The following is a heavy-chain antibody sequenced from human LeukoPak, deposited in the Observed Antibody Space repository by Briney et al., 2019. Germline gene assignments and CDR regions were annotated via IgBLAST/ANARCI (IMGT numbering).Heavy chain of an antibody. Sequence: GGSLRLSCAASGFTFSSYWMTWVRQAPGKGLEWVACMKEDGSEKYYVDSVKGRFTISRDNAKNSLYLQMNSLRAEDTAMYYCARGRHSSSWSPIDYWGQGTLVTVSA. V-gene: IGHV3-7*01. D-gene: IGHD6-13*01. CDR1: GFTFSSYW. J-gene: IGHJ4*02. CDR3: ARGRHSSSWSPIDY. CDR2: MKEDGSEK.